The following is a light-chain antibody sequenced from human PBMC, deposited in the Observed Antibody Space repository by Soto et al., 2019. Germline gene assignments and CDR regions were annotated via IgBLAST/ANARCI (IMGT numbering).Light chain of an antibody. Sequence: QSVLTQPPSASGTPGQRVTISCSGSSSNLGSNYVFWYQHLPGTAPKLLIYRNNQRPSGVPDRFSGSKSGTSASLTISGLRSEDQTDYYCAASHDSLSAVAFGGATRLT. CDR3: AASHDSLSAVA. V-gene: IGLV1-47*01. CDR2: RNN. J-gene: IGLJ2*01. CDR1: SSNLGSNY.